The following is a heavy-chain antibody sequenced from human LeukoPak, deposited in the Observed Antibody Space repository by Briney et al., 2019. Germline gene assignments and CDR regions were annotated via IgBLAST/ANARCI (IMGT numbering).Heavy chain of an antibody. Sequence: GGSLRLSCTASRFTFDFYWMHWVRQVPGKEPVWISRVNSDESDITYADSVKGRFTISRDNAKHTLYLLMNNVRDGDEAVYYCGKEEGDAFFSGTAGFDSWGQGTVVIVSS. CDR1: RFTFDFYW. J-gene: IGHJ5*01. CDR2: VNSDESDI. CDR3: GKEEGDAFFSGTAGFDS. D-gene: IGHD1-1*01. V-gene: IGHV3-74*03.